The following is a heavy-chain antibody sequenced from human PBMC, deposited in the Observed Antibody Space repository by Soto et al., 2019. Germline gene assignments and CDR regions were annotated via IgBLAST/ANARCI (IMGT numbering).Heavy chain of an antibody. D-gene: IGHD7-27*01. CDR3: ARENRLGTYYFDS. CDR1: GGSINNNFW. Sequence: PSETLSLTCAVSGGSINNNFWSWVRQPPGKGLEWIGYIFHTGSTYYHPSLKSRVAISIDRSNNQFSLKLSSVTAADTAVYYCARENRLGTYYFDSWGQGTLVTVSS. J-gene: IGHJ4*02. CDR2: IFHTGST. V-gene: IGHV4-4*02.